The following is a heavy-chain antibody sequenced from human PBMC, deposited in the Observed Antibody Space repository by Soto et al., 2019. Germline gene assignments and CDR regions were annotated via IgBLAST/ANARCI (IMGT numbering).Heavy chain of an antibody. V-gene: IGHV3-33*01. D-gene: IGHD3-3*01. Sequence: QVQLVESGGGVVQPGRSLRLSCAASGFTFSSYGMHWVRQAPGKGLEWVAVIWYDGSNKYYADSVKGRFTISRDNSKNTLYLQMNSLRAEDTAVYYCARAFVYYVSINNWFDPWGQGTLVTVSS. CDR3: ARAFVYYVSINNWFDP. CDR2: IWYDGSNK. CDR1: GFTFSSYG. J-gene: IGHJ5*02.